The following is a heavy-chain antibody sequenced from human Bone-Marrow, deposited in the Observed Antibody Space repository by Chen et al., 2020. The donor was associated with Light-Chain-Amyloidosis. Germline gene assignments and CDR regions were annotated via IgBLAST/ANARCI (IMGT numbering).Heavy chain of an antibody. D-gene: IGHD3-22*01. CDR2: ISGSGGST. CDR1: GFTFSSYA. J-gene: IGHJ3*02. V-gene: IGHV3-23*04. Sequence: EVQLVESGGGLVQPGGSLRLSCAASGFTFSSYAMSWVRQAPGKGLEWVSAISGSGGSTYYADSVKSRFTISRDNSKNTLYLQMNSLRAEDTAVYYCAKWGPYYYDSSGYYDTDAFDIWGQGTMVTVSS. CDR3: AKWGPYYYDSSGYYDTDAFDI.